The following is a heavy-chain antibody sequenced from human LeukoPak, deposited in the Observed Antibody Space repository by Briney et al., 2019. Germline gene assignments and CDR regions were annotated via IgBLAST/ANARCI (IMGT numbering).Heavy chain of an antibody. Sequence: GGSLRLSCEASGFTFTNAWMIWIRQAPGKGLEWVSYISSSGSTIYYADSVKGRFTISRDNAKNSLYLQMNSLRAEDTAVYYCAREWGGQWLVPVYYYYYMDVWGKGTTVTVSS. V-gene: IGHV3-11*04. CDR1: GFTFTNAW. D-gene: IGHD6-19*01. CDR2: ISSSGSTI. J-gene: IGHJ6*03. CDR3: AREWGGQWLVPVYYYYYMDV.